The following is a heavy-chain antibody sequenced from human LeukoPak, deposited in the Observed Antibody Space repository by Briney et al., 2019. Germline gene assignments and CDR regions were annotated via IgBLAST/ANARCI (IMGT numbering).Heavy chain of an antibody. J-gene: IGHJ5*02. Sequence: TSETLSLTCTVSGGSISTPGYYWGWIRQPPGKGLEWIGEITPSGSTNYSPSLKSRVSISIDTSKKKLSLRLTSVTAADTAVYYCARGPGRRMYNWFDPWGQGTLVTVSS. D-gene: IGHD3-10*01. V-gene: IGHV4-39*07. CDR1: GGSISTPGYY. CDR2: ITPSGST. CDR3: ARGPGRRMYNWFDP.